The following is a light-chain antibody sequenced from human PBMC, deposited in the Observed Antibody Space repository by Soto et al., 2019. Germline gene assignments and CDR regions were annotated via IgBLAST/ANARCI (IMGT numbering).Light chain of an antibody. CDR1: QSDSTFY. Sequence: EIVLTQSPGTLSLSPGESATLSCRASQSDSTFYLAWYQQKVGQAPRLLIYGASSRATGIPDRFSGSGSGTDFTLTISRLEPEVFAVYYCQHYGSSYSFGQGTRLEI. V-gene: IGKV3-20*01. J-gene: IGKJ2*03. CDR3: QHYGSSYS. CDR2: GAS.